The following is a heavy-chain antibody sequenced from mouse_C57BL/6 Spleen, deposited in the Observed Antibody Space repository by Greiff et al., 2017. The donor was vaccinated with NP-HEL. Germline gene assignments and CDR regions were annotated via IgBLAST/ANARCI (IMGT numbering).Heavy chain of an antibody. V-gene: IGHV1-54*01. CDR1: GYAFTNYL. CDR3: YGYDGRRYFEV. D-gene: IGHD2-2*01. CDR2: INPGSGGT. J-gene: IGHJ1*03. Sequence: QVQLQQSGAELVRPGTSVKVSCKASGYAFTNYLIEWVKQRPGQGLEWIGVINPGSGGTNYNEKFKGKATLTADKSSSTAYMQLSSLTSEDSAVYFCYGYDGRRYFEVWGTGTTVTVSS.